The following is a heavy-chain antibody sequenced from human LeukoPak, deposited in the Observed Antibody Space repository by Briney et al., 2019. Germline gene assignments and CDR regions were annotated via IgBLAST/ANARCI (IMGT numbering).Heavy chain of an antibody. Sequence: SETLSLTCTVSGVSISRYKYYWGWIRQPPGKGLWWNVCMYDSGSTHYHPSLKSLFTISVRTPKNPFSLKLSSVTAADAALYYCARLWSTYCSGGSCPHQPNYWGQGTLVTVSS. D-gene: IGHD2-15*01. J-gene: IGHJ4*02. CDR1: GVSISRYKYY. CDR2: MYDSGST. V-gene: IGHV4-39*01. CDR3: ARLWSTYCSGGSCPHQPNY.